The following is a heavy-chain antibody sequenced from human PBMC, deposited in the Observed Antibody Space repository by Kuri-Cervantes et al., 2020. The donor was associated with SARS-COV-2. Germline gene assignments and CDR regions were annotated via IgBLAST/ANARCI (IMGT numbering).Heavy chain of an antibody. V-gene: IGHV5-10-1*01. Sequence: GESLKISCQGSGYSFTSYWISWVRQMPGKGLEWMGRIDPSDSYTNYSPSFQGHVTISADKSISTAYLQWSSLKASDTAMYYCARLRICGGDCSPSFDYWGQGTLVTVSS. J-gene: IGHJ4*02. CDR3: ARLRICGGDCSPSFDY. CDR1: GYSFTSYW. D-gene: IGHD2-21*02. CDR2: IDPSDSYT.